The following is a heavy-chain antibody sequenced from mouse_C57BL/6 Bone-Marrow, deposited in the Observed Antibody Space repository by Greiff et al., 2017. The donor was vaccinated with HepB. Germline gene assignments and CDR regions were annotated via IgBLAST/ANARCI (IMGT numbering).Heavy chain of an antibody. D-gene: IGHD2-2*01. V-gene: IGHV5-16*01. Sequence: DVKLVESEGGLVQPGSSMKHPCTASGFTFSDYYMAWVRQVPEKGLEWVANINYDGSSTYYLDSLKSRFIISRDNAKNILYLQMSSLKSEDTATYCCARDGYYRYFDVWGTSTTVTAS. CDR1: GFTFSDYY. J-gene: IGHJ1*03. CDR2: INYDGSST. CDR3: ARDGYYRYFDV.